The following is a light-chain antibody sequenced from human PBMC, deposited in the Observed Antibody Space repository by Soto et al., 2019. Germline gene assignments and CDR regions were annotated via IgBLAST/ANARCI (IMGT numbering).Light chain of an antibody. CDR2: NTS. V-gene: IGKV3-11*01. CDR3: LQLGNWPPGFA. CDR1: QTVSRH. Sequence: EIVLTQSPATLYLSPGERATLSCRASQTVSRHLAWYQQKPGQAPRLLIYNTSNKATGIPARFSSSRSGKDFTLTISGLETEEFAVYYCLQLGNWPPGFAFGHGTTVDMK. J-gene: IGKJ3*01.